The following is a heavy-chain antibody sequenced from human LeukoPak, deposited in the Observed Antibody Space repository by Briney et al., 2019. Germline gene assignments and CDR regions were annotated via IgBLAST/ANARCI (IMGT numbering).Heavy chain of an antibody. Sequence: GGSLRLSCSGSKFTVSSNYMSWVRQAPGKGLDWVSVLYSGGIRYYAGSVQGRFTISRDSSKNTLYLQMNYLLPEDTAVYYCAIVYCTNGICPDYWGQGIQVTVSS. V-gene: IGHV3-66*02. CDR1: KFTVSSNY. J-gene: IGHJ4*02. CDR2: LYSGGIR. D-gene: IGHD2-8*01. CDR3: AIVYCTNGICPDY.